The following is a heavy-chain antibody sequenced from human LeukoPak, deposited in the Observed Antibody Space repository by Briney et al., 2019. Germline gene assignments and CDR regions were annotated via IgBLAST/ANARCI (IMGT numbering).Heavy chain of an antibody. CDR2: IYTGGST. V-gene: IGHV3-66*01. CDR3: ARVANITTFGMDV. CDR1: GFTVSSNY. J-gene: IGHJ6*02. D-gene: IGHD3-9*01. Sequence: PGGSLRLSCAASGFTVSSNYMNWVRQAPGKGLEWVSVIYTGGSTYYADSVKGRFTISRDNSKNTLYLQMNALRAEDTAVYYCARVANITTFGMDVWGQGTTVTVSS.